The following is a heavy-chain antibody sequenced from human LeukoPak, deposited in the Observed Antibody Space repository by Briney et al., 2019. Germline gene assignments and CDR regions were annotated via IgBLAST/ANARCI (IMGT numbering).Heavy chain of an antibody. J-gene: IGHJ3*02. V-gene: IGHV3-66*02. CDR3: ASYYLEWLFGWAFDI. D-gene: IGHD3-3*01. CDR2: IYSDGST. CDR1: GFTVSTKY. Sequence: GGSLRLSCAASGFTVSTKYMSWVRQAPGKGLEWVSLIYSDGSTYYADSVKGRITISRDNSKNTLYLQMNSLRAEDTAVYYCASYYLEWLFGWAFDIWGQGTMVTVFS.